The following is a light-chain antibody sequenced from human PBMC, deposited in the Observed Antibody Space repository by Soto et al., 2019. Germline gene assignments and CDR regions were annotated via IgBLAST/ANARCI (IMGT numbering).Light chain of an antibody. J-gene: IGLJ2*01. CDR3: SSYAGSNIWV. Sequence: QSVLTQPPSASGSPGQSVTISCTGTSSDVGGYNYVSWYQQHPGKAPKLMIYEVSKRPSGVPDRFSGSKSGNTASLTVSGLQAEDEADYYCSSYAGSNIWVFGGGTMLTVL. CDR1: SSDVGGYNY. CDR2: EVS. V-gene: IGLV2-8*01.